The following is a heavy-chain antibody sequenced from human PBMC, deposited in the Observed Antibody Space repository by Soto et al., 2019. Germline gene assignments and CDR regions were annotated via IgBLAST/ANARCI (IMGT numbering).Heavy chain of an antibody. J-gene: IGHJ4*02. CDR3: ATIAARPD. V-gene: IGHV3-53*01. CDR2: IYSGGST. D-gene: IGHD6-6*01. CDR1: GFTVSSKY. Sequence: EVQLVESGGGLIHPGGSLRLSCAASGFTVSSKYMSWVRQAPGKGLEGVSVIYSGGSTYYADSVKGRFTISRDNSKNTLYLQMNSLRAEDTAVYYCATIAARPDWGQGPLVTVSS.